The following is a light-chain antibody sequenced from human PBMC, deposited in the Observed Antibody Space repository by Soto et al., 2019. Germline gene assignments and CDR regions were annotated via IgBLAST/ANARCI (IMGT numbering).Light chain of an antibody. CDR2: GAS. V-gene: IGKV1-17*01. CDR3: LQHNTYPPT. J-gene: IGKJ1*01. CDR1: QGIGND. Sequence: DIQMTQSPSSLSASVGARVTITCRTSQGIGNDLGWYQQKPGEAPKRLIYGASSLQSGVPSRFSGSGSGTEFTLTISSLQPEDFATYYCLQHNTYPPTFGQGTKVDI.